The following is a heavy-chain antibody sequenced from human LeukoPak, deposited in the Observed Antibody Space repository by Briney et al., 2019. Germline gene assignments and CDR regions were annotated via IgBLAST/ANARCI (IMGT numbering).Heavy chain of an antibody. CDR1: GFTFGDYA. V-gene: IGHV3-49*04. J-gene: IGHJ4*02. CDR2: IRSKAYGGTT. Sequence: GRSLRLSCTASGFTFGDYAMSWVRQAPGKGLECVGIIRSKAYGGTTEYAASVKGRFTISRDDSKTIAYLQMSSLKTEDTGVYYCTRVGHYYDSRGYYVVDFDYWGQGTLVTVSS. CDR3: TRVGHYYDSRGYYVVDFDY. D-gene: IGHD3-22*01.